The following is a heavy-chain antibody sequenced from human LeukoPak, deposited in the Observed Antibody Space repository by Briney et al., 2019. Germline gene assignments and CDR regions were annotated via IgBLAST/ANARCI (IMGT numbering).Heavy chain of an antibody. CDR1: GDFIRSYW. D-gene: IGHD1-26*01. CDR2: IYATGST. V-gene: IGHV4-4*07. CDR3: ARQGYTASYYFLDF. J-gene: IGHJ4*02. Sequence: SETLSLTCAVSGDFIRSYWWGWVRQPAGKGLEWLGRIYATGSTNFNPSLKSRLTMSMDTSTNQFSLKLSLKLTSVTAADTAVYFYARQGYTASYYFLDFWSQGTLVTVSP.